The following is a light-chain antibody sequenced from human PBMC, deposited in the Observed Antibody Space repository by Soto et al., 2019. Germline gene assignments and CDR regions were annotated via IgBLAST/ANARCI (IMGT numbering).Light chain of an antibody. V-gene: IGLV2-8*01. Sequence: QSVLTQPPSASESPGHSVTISCTGVSGDVGGYTYVSWYQHSPGKAPRLLIYEVSKRPQGVPDRFTGSKSGNTASLTVSGLQPDDEADYYCCSSGGSNGFVVFGGGTKLTVL. CDR2: EVS. CDR3: CSSGGSNGFVV. CDR1: SGDVGGYTY. J-gene: IGLJ2*01.